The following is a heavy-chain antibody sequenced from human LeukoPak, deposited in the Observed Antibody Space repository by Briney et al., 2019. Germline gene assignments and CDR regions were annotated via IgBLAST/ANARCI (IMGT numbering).Heavy chain of an antibody. V-gene: IGHV3-23*01. CDR1: G. J-gene: IGHJ4*02. CDR3: AXXXXXXXXXXXDY. Sequence: GXXWXRQAPGXXXXWVSAISGSGGSTYXADSVKGRFTISRDNSKNXLYLQMNSLRAEDTAVYYCAXXXXXXXXXXXDYWGQXTXVTVSS. CDR2: ISGSGGST.